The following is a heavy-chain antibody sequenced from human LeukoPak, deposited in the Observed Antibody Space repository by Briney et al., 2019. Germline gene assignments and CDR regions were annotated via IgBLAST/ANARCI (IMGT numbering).Heavy chain of an antibody. CDR3: ATDLGDYGDYLRC. V-gene: IGHV3-23*01. J-gene: IGHJ4*02. CDR1: GFTFSRHG. CDR2: ISPGGDIT. D-gene: IGHD4-17*01. Sequence: GGSLRLSCVASGFTFSRHGLNWVRQAPGKGLEWVSGISPGGDITYYADSVKGRFTISRDNSKNTVCLQMNSLRAEDTAVYYCATDLGDYGDYLRCWGQGAQVTVSS.